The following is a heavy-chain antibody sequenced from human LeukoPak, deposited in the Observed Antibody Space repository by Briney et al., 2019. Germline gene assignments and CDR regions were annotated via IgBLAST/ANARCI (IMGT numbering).Heavy chain of an antibody. CDR1: GYTFTDYY. Sequence: ASVKVSCKASGYTFTDYYMHWVRQAPGQGLEWMGWINPNTGVTNYAQKFQGRGTMTRDTSISTAYMELSSLRSEDTAVYYCARGLRGYSYGYVYYYYMDVWGKGTTVTISS. D-gene: IGHD5-18*01. J-gene: IGHJ6*03. CDR3: ARGLRGYSYGYVYYYYMDV. V-gene: IGHV1-2*02. CDR2: INPNTGVT.